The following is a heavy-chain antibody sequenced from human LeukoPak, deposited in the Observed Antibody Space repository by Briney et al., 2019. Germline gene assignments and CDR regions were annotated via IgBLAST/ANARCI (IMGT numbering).Heavy chain of an antibody. D-gene: IGHD3-22*01. CDR2: IIPIFGTA. CDR3: ARNNYDSSGYYRGPYYYYYGMDV. CDR1: GGTFSSYA. V-gene: IGHV1-69*05. Sequence: SVKVSCKASGGTFSSYAISWVRQAPGQGLEWMGGIIPIFGTANYAQKFQGRVTMTRDTSTSTVYMELSSLRSEDTAVYYCARNNYDSSGYYRGPYYYYYGMDVWGQGTTVTVSS. J-gene: IGHJ6*02.